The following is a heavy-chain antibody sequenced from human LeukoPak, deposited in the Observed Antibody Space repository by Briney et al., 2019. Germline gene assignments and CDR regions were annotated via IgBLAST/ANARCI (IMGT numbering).Heavy chain of an antibody. CDR1: GFTFSEHW. CDR2: INKDGSER. J-gene: IGHJ4*02. V-gene: IGHV3-7*03. Sequence: GGSLRLSCAASGFTFSEHWMTWVRQAPGKGLEWVGNINKDGSERNYGDSVGRFTISRDNVKSLLFLQMNSLRAEDTAVYYCAKDAVDNILTGYYLDYWGQGTLVTVSS. D-gene: IGHD3-9*01. CDR3: AKDAVDNILTGYYLDY.